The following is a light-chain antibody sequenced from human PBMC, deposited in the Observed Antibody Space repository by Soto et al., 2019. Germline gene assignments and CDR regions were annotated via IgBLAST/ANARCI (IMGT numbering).Light chain of an antibody. CDR2: GAS. V-gene: IGKV3D-15*01. CDR1: QNINSN. J-gene: IGKJ4*01. Sequence: EILMTQSPLTLSVSPGEGATLSCRASQNINSNLAWYQQRPGQAPRVLIYGASSRASGIPDRFSGSGSGTDFPLTNNRLEPDDFAVYYCQQYKDWPPLTFGGGTRVESK. CDR3: QQYKDWPPLT.